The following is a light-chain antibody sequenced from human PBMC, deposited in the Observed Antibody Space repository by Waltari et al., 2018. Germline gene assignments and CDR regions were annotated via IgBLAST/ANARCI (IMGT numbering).Light chain of an antibody. Sequence: SYELTQPPSVSVSPGQTASITCSGDKLGDKYVCWYQQKPGQSPVLVIYQDTKRPSGIPERFPGSNSGNTATLTISGTQAMDETDYYCQAWDSSTPYVFGPGTKVTVL. CDR1: KLGDKY. CDR3: QAWDSSTPYV. J-gene: IGLJ1*01. CDR2: QDT. V-gene: IGLV3-1*01.